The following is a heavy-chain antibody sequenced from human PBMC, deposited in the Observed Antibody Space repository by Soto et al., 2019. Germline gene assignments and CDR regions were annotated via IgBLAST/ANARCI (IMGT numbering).Heavy chain of an antibody. J-gene: IGHJ5*02. Sequence: EVQLVESGGGLVKPGGSLRLSCAASGFTFSSYSMNWVRQAPGKGLEWVSSISSSSSYIYYADSVKGRFTISRDNAKNSLYLQMNSLRAEDTAVNYCARGLELAGFDPWGQGTLVTVSS. D-gene: IGHD1-7*01. CDR3: ARGLELAGFDP. V-gene: IGHV3-21*01. CDR1: GFTFSSYS. CDR2: ISSSSSYI.